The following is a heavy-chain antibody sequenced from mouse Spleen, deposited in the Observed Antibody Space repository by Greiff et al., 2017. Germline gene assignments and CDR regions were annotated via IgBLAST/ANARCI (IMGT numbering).Heavy chain of an antibody. CDR3: ARSDRQLGLEAY. Sequence: QVQLQQPGAELVMPGASVKLSCKASGYTFTSYWMHWVKQRPGQGLEWIGEIDPSDSYTNYNQKFKGKATLTVDKSSSTAYMQLSSLTSEDSAVYYCARSDRQLGLEAYWGQGTLVTVSA. J-gene: IGHJ3*01. V-gene: IGHV1-69*01. CDR1: GYTFTSYW. CDR2: IDPSDSYT. D-gene: IGHD3-2*01.